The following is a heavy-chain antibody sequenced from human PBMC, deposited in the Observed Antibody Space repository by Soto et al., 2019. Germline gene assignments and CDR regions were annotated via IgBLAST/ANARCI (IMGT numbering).Heavy chain of an antibody. CDR1: GYTFTGYY. CDR3: ARVRTIFGVVPKAYYYGMDV. CDR2: INPNSGGT. J-gene: IGHJ6*02. V-gene: IGHV1-2*04. D-gene: IGHD3-3*01. Sequence: ASAKVSCKASGYTFTGYYMHWVRQAPGQGLEWMGWINPNSGGTNYAQKFQGWVTMTRDTSISTAYMELSRLRSDDTAVYYCARVRTIFGVVPKAYYYGMDVWGQGTTVTVSS.